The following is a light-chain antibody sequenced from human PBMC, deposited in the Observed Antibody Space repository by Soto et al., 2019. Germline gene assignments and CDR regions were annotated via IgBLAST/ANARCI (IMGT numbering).Light chain of an antibody. CDR2: AAS. J-gene: IGKJ1*01. Sequence: DIQMTQSPSTLSASVGDRVTITCRASQSVNGWLAWYQQKPGKAPKLLIYAASNLESGVPSRFSGSGCGTEFTLTISSLQPDDFATYYCQHYNSNPWTFGQGTKVEIK. CDR1: QSVNGW. V-gene: IGKV1-5*01. CDR3: QHYNSNPWT.